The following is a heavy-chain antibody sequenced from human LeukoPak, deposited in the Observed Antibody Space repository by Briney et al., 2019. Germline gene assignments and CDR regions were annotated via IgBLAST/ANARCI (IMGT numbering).Heavy chain of an antibody. CDR2: ISYDGSNK. J-gene: IGHJ4*02. CDR1: GLTFSSYG. CDR3: AKEIVKYSSSWQHFDY. D-gene: IGHD6-13*01. V-gene: IGHV3-30*18. Sequence: GGSLTLSCAASGLTFSSYGMHWVRQAPGKGLEWVAVISYDGSNKYYADSVKGRFTISRDNSKNTLYLQMNSLRAEDTAVYYCAKEIVKYSSSWQHFDYWGQGTLVTVSS.